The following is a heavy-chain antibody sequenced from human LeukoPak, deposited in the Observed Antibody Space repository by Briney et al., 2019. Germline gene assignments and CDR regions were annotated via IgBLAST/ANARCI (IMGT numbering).Heavy chain of an antibody. Sequence: ASVKVSCKASGYTFTKFVVHWMRQAPGQRPEWLGWINAGNGDTKYSQNFQDRVTITRDTSANTAYMELSSLTSEDTALYYCARDDCGDTCYPGGYWGQGPLVTVSS. V-gene: IGHV1-3*01. J-gene: IGHJ4*02. CDR3: ARDDCGDTCYPGGY. CDR1: GYTFTKFV. D-gene: IGHD2-21*01. CDR2: INAGNGDT.